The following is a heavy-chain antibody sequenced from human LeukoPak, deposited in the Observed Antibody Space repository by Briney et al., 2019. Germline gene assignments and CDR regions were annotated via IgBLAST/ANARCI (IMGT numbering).Heavy chain of an antibody. D-gene: IGHD1-1*01. CDR3: ARVRDNACDY. V-gene: IGHV1-2*02. J-gene: IGHJ4*02. Sequence: GASVTVSCKTSGYMVSDYYMHWVRQGPGQGLEWMGWLRGDTGDTDSPQKFKGRVTMTRDTATNTAYMQLSRLTYDDTAIYFCARVRDNACDYWGQGTLVTVSP. CDR2: LRGDTGDT. CDR1: GYMVSDYY.